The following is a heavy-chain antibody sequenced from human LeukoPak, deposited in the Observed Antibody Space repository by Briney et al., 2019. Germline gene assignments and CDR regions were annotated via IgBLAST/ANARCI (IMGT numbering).Heavy chain of an antibody. CDR2: ISGSGGST. CDR1: GFTFSSYG. CDR3: AGGSYSLLSGAFDI. Sequence: GGSLRLSCAASGFTFSSYGMSWVRQAPGKGLEWVSAISGSGGSTYYADSVKGRFTISRDNSKNTLYLQMNSLRAEDTAVYYCAGGSYSLLSGAFDIWGQGTMVTVSS. J-gene: IGHJ3*02. D-gene: IGHD1-26*01. V-gene: IGHV3-23*01.